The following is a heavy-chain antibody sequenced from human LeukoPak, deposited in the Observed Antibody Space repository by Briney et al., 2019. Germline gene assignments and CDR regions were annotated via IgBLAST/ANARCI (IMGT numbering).Heavy chain of an antibody. CDR2: IYHSGST. J-gene: IGHJ4*02. CDR1: GDSIRSSKW. Sequence: SGTLSLTCVVSGDSIRSSKWWNWVRQPPGKGLEWIGGIYHSGSTNYNPSLKSRVTISVDKSKNQFSLRLTSVTAADTAVFYCARRRYKYGFDSWGQGTLVIVS. CDR3: ARRRYKYGFDS. D-gene: IGHD5-18*01. V-gene: IGHV4-4*02.